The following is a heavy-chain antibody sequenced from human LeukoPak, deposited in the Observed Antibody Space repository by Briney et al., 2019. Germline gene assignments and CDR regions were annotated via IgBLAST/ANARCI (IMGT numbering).Heavy chain of an antibody. CDR1: GFTFSSYW. V-gene: IGHV3-23*01. Sequence: GGSLRLSCAASGFTFSSYWMSWVRQAPGKGLEWVTTISASDIHIYYADSAKGRFTISRDNSRNTLELQMNSLRGEDTAVYYCVRMVSGDSWGQGTLVTVTS. CDR3: VRMVSGDS. D-gene: IGHD2-8*01. J-gene: IGHJ4*02. CDR2: ISASDIHI.